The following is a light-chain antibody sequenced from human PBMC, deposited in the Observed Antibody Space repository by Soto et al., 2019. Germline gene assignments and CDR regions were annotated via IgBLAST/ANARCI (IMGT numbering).Light chain of an antibody. J-gene: IGKJ2*02. CDR2: DAS. V-gene: IGKV1-33*01. CDR1: QDIKNY. CDR3: QQFDSVPCT. Sequence: IQMTQSPSSLSASVGDRVTITCQASQDIKNYLIWYQQKPGKAPKLLMYDASTLGTGVSSRFSGSGSGTHFTLTISSLQHEDIATYYCQQFDSVPCTFGQGTQLEIK.